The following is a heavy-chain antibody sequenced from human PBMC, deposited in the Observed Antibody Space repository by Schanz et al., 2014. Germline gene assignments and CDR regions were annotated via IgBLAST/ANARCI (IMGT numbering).Heavy chain of an antibody. V-gene: IGHV3-30*04. CDR1: GFTFNDYA. D-gene: IGHD3-10*01. CDR2: ILYEGSKK. J-gene: IGHJ5*02. CDR3: ARGEFETLFPTWFDP. Sequence: QVQLVESGGGVVQPGRSLKLSCAASGFTFNDYAMHWVRQAPGKGLEWVAVILYEGSKKYYPDSVQGRLTISRDNSKNTVYLQVNIQRTDVTAVYYCARGEFETLFPTWFDPWGQGTLVTVSS.